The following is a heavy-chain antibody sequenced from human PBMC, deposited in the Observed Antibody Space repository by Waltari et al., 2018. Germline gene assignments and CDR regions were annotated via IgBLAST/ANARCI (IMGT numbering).Heavy chain of an antibody. D-gene: IGHD6-19*01. CDR3: ATALGDSSSASRPFDF. V-gene: IGHV1-69-2*01. CDR1: GYTFSAYY. J-gene: IGHJ3*01. CDR2: VDPEDGET. Sequence: EVQLLQSGAELKEPGTTVRISGQVSGYTFSAYYIPWVQQAPGKGLRWMGLVDPEDGETIYADNFQGRVTISADTSTDTAFMELSSLRSEDTAVFYCATALGDSSSASRPFDFWGQGTMITVSS.